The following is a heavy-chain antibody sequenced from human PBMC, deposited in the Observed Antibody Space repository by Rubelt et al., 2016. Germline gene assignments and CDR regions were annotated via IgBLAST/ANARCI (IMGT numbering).Heavy chain of an antibody. V-gene: IGHV3-48*02. Sequence: EVQLVESGGGLVHPGGSLRLSCAASGFIFSSHSMNWFRQAPGKGLEWVSHISSSSSTIYYADSVKGRFTIYRDNAKNSLYLQMDSLRDEDTAMYYCARSGTGVRYFDLWGRGTLVTVSS. D-gene: IGHD1-7*01. J-gene: IGHJ2*01. CDR2: ISSSSSTI. CDR3: ARSGTGVRYFDL. CDR1: GFIFSSHS.